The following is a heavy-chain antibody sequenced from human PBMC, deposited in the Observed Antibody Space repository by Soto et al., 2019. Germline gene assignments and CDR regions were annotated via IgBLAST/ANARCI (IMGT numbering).Heavy chain of an antibody. J-gene: IGHJ4*02. Sequence: EVQLVESGGGLVQPGGSLRLSCVGSGFTFSSYWMHWVRQAPGKGPVWVSRINPAGSASSYADFVKGRVIVSRDNAKNTLYLEMNSLRAEDTAVYYCARDYCSGGSCYTPFFDYWGQGSLVTVSS. CDR2: INPAGSAS. D-gene: IGHD2-15*01. CDR3: ARDYCSGGSCYTPFFDY. CDR1: GFTFSSYW. V-gene: IGHV3-74*01.